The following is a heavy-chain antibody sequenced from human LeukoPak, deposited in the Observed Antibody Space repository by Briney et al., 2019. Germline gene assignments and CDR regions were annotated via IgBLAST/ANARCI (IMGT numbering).Heavy chain of an antibody. CDR3: ERRRRYYFDY. CDR2: IYYTGST. CDR1: GGSVSSGSHY. J-gene: IGHJ4*02. V-gene: IGHV4-61*01. Sequence: PSETLSLTCTVSGGSVSSGSHYWSWIRQPPGKGLEWIGYIYYTGSTNYNPSGTNYSPSLKSRVTISVDTSENQFSLKLSSVTAADTALYYCERRRRYYFDYWGQGTLVTVSS.